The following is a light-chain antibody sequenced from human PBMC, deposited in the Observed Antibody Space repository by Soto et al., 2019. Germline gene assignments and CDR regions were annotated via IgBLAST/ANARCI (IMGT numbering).Light chain of an antibody. V-gene: IGLV2-8*01. Sequence: QSALTQPPSASGSPGQSVTISCTGTSSDVGGYNYVSWYQQHPGKVPKLMIYEVNKRPSGVPDRFSGSKSGNTASLTVSGLQAEDEADYYCCSLTTSHTYVFGSGTKLTVL. CDR2: EVN. CDR1: SSDVGGYNY. J-gene: IGLJ1*01. CDR3: CSLTTSHTYV.